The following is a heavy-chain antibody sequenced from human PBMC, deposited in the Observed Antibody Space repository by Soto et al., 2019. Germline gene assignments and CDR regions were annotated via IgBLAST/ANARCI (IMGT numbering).Heavy chain of an antibody. CDR1: GFTFSSYS. CDR3: AKKVNSGPGSQYFDY. D-gene: IGHD3-10*01. J-gene: IGHJ4*02. CDR2: FRTSGDGGTT. V-gene: IGHV3-23*01. Sequence: VGSLRLSCAASGFTFSSYSMSWVRQAPGKGLEWVSGFRTSGDGGTTYYADSVKGRFTISRDNSKNMLFLQMNSLRAEDTAIYHCAKKVNSGPGSQYFDYWGQGTLVTVSS.